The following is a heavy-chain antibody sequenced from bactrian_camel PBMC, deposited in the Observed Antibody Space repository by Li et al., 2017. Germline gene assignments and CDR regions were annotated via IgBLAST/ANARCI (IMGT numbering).Heavy chain of an antibody. V-gene: IGHV3-2*01. CDR1: GYTYSAFC. Sequence: HVQLVESGGGLVQPGGSLRLSCSTSGYTYSAFCMGWFRQAPGKGLEEVARMEGSGGTSYADSVKGRFTISRDNAKNTLTLQMNSLKPEDTARYYCVAATGCPWLGDSPNDRYSYWGQGTQVTVS. D-gene: IGHD1*01. CDR2: MEGSGGT. J-gene: IGHJ4*01. CDR3: VAATGCPWLGDSPNDRYSY.